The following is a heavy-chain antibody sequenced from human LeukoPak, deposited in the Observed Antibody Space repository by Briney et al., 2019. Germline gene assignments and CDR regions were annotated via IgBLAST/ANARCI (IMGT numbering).Heavy chain of an antibody. CDR2: INSDGSIT. D-gene: IGHD5-18*01. J-gene: IGHJ6*02. CDR1: GFTFTTYW. Sequence: GGSLRLSCAASGFTFTTYWMHWVRQAPGKGLVWVSHINSDGSITSYADSVKGRFTVSRDNAKNTLYLQMNSLRAEDTAVYYCARDAVDTANAVWGQGTTVTVSS. V-gene: IGHV3-74*01. CDR3: ARDAVDTANAV.